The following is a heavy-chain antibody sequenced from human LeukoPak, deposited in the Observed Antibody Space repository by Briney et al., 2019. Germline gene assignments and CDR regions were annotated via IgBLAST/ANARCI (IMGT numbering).Heavy chain of an antibody. J-gene: IGHJ4*02. CDR1: GFTFSGSA. D-gene: IGHD4-17*01. CDR2: IRSKANSYAT. CDR3: TRIYAQLTTVERID. Sequence: GSLRLSCAASGFTFSGSAMHWVRQASGKGLEWVGRIRSKANSYATAYAASVKGRFTISRDDSKNTAYLQMNSLKTEDTAVYYCTRIYAQLTTVERIDWGQGTLVTVPS. V-gene: IGHV3-73*01.